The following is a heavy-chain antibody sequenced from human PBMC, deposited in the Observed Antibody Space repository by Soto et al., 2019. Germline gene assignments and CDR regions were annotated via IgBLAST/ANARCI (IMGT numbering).Heavy chain of an antibody. CDR1: GYTFTSQW. CDR3: ARHGDFFDY. D-gene: IGHD3-16*01. Sequence: LKISCKGSGYTFTSQWMAWVRQMPGKGLEWMGMIFPGDSDTRYSPSFQGQVTISADKSINTAYLQWSSLKASDTAMYFCARHGDFFDYWGQGTLVTVYS. CDR2: IFPGDSDT. V-gene: IGHV5-51*01. J-gene: IGHJ4*02.